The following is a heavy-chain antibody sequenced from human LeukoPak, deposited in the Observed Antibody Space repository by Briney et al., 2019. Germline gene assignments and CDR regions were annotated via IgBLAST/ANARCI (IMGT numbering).Heavy chain of an antibody. CDR2: ISGSGRST. CDR1: GYSINNYW. CDR3: ARDFAYKKFDY. V-gene: IGHV3-23*01. Sequence: GESLKISCKGSGYSINNYWIGWVRQAPGKGLECVSAISGSGRSTYYADSVKGRFTISRDDAENSLYLQMNSLRAEDTAVYYCARDFAYKKFDYWGQGTLVTVSS. J-gene: IGHJ4*02. D-gene: IGHD2-21*01.